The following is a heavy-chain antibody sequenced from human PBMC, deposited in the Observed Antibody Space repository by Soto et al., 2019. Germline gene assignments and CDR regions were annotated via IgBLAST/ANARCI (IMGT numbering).Heavy chain of an antibody. CDR3: AKGDFDC. D-gene: IGHD3-16*01. V-gene: IGHV3-53*01. CDR1: GLTVSSEY. CDR2: VFGGGNT. Sequence: EVHLVESGGGLIQPGGSLRLSCAASGLTVSSEYMSWVRQAPGKGLEWVAIVFGGGNTYHADSVKGRFTVSRDISKNTLELQMNSLRAEDTAVYYCAKGDFDCWGQGTQVTVSS. J-gene: IGHJ4*02.